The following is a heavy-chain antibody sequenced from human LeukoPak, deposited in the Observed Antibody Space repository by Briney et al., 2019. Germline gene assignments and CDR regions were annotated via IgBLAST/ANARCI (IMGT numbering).Heavy chain of an antibody. V-gene: IGHV1-46*01. CDR2: VNPSGGGT. CDR3: ARSWLWFGGPELWFDP. CDR1: GYIFSNYY. D-gene: IGHD3-10*01. J-gene: IGHJ5*02. Sequence: ASVKVSCKASGYIFSNYYMHWVRQAPGQGLEWMGIVNPSGGGTSNAQKFQGRVTMTRDTSISTAYMELSRLRSDDTAVYYCARSWLWFGGPELWFDPWGQGTLVTVSS.